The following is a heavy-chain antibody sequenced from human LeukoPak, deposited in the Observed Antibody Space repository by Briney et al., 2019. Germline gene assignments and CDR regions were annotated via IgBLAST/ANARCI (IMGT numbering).Heavy chain of an antibody. CDR2: IYYSGST. J-gene: IGHJ4*02. Sequence: SETLSLTCTVSGGSISSSSYYWSWIRQPPGKGLEWIGYIYYSGSTNYNPSLKSRVTMSVDTSKNQFSLKLSSVTAADTAVYYCASTKGELGFDYWGQGTLVTVSS. CDR3: ASTKGELGFDY. D-gene: IGHD1-26*01. CDR1: GGSISSSSYY. V-gene: IGHV4-61*01.